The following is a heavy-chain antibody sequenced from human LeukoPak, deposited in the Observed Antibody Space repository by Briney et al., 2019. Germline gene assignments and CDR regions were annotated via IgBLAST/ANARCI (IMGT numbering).Heavy chain of an antibody. J-gene: IGHJ6*03. CDR1: GFTVSSNY. V-gene: IGHV3-66*02. Sequence: GGSLRLSCAASGFTVSSNYMSWVRQAPGKGLEWVSVIYSGGSTYYADSVKGRFTISRDNSKNTLYLQMNSPRAEDTAVYYCAKNTAMAYYYYYYMDVWGKGTTVTVSS. CDR3: AKNTAMAYYYYYYMDV. CDR2: IYSGGST. D-gene: IGHD5-18*01.